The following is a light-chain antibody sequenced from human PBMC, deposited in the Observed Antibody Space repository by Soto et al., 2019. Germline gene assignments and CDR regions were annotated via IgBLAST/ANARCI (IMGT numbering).Light chain of an antibody. CDR1: QSVSSNY. V-gene: IGKV3-20*01. J-gene: IGKJ1*01. CDR2: GAS. CDR3: QHYGDSPRR. Sequence: EIVLTQSPGTLSLSPGDRATLSCRASQSVSSNYLAWYQQKPGQAPRLLIYGASSRATGVPDRFTGSGSGTDFTLTISILEPEDFVMYYCQHYGDSPRRFGQGTKVEI.